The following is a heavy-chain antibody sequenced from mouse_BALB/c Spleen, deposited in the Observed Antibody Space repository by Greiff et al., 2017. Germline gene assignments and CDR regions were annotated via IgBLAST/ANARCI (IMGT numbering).Heavy chain of an antibody. CDR1: GFTFSDYY. D-gene: IGHD3-1*01. CDR3: ARDSSGYIDY. V-gene: IGHV5-4*02. J-gene: IGHJ2*01. CDR2: ISDGGSYT. Sequence: DVHLVESGGGLVKPGGSLKLSCAASGFTFSDYYMYWVRQTPEKRLEWVATISDGGSYTYYPDSVKGRFTISRDNAKNNLYLQMSSLKSEDTAMYYCARDSSGYIDYWGQGTTLTVSS.